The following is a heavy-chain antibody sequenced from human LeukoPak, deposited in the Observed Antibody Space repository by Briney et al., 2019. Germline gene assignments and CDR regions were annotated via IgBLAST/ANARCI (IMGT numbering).Heavy chain of an antibody. D-gene: IGHD7-27*01. CDR3: ARGPHWDPHFDY. Sequence: ASVKVSCKASGFTFTAYYMHWVRQAPGQGLEWMGWINPNSGGTNYAQKFQGRVTMTRDTSISTAYMEQSRLRSDDTAVYYCARGPHWDPHFDYWGQGTLVTVSS. CDR2: INPNSGGT. CDR1: GFTFTAYY. V-gene: IGHV1-2*02. J-gene: IGHJ4*02.